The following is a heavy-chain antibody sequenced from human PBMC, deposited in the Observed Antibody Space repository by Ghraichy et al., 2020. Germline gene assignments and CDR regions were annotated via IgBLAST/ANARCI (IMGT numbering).Heavy chain of an antibody. CDR2: TYYRSQWNN. J-gene: IGHJ4*02. V-gene: IGHV6-1*01. CDR3: AREKTGGYDYFEH. Sequence: SQTLSLTCAISGDSVSSYNAAWNWIRQSPSRGLEWLGRTYYRSQWNNDYAVSVESRITINTDASKNQFSLHLNSVTPEDTAVYYCAREKTGGYDYFEHWGQGTLVTVSS. D-gene: IGHD5-18*01. CDR1: GDSVSSYNAA.